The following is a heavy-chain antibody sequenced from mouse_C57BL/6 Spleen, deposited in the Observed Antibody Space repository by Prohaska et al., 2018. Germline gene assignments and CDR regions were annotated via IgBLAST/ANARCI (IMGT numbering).Heavy chain of an antibody. J-gene: IGHJ2*01. V-gene: IGHV6-3*01. CDR1: GFTFSNYW. CDR2: IRLISHNYAT. D-gene: IGHD1-1*01. Sequence: EVKLEESGGGLVQPGGSMKLSCVASGFTFSNYWMNWVRQSPEKGLECVAQIRLISHNYATNYEESLKRRFTISRDDYKSRVYLQMNHLRAEDTGIYYCTGPGSRLGGWGQGTTLTVSS. CDR3: TGPGSRLGG.